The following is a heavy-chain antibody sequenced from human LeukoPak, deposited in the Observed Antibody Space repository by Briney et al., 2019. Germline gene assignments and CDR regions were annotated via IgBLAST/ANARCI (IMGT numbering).Heavy chain of an antibody. J-gene: IGHJ3*02. Sequence: PGGSLRLSCAASGFTFSSYAMSWVRQAPGKGLEWVSAISGSGGSTYYADSVKGRFTISRDNSKNTLYLQMNSLRAEDTAVYYCAKDPMTSGYYYRAAAFDIWGQGTMVTVSS. CDR2: ISGSGGST. CDR1: GFTFSSYA. D-gene: IGHD3-22*01. V-gene: IGHV3-23*01. CDR3: AKDPMTSGYYYRAAAFDI.